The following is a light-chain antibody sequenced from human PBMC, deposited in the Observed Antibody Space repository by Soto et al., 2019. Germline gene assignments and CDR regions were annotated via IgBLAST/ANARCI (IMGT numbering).Light chain of an antibody. CDR2: NTY. V-gene: IGLV1-44*01. CDR3: AAWDDSLKGVV. CDR1: SSNIGSHT. Sequence: QSVLTQPPSASGTPGQRVTISCSGSSSNIGSHTVNWYQQLPGTAPRLLIYNTYYRPSGVPDRFSGSKSGTSASLAISGLQSEDEDDYYCAAWDDSLKGVVFGGGTKLTVL. J-gene: IGLJ2*01.